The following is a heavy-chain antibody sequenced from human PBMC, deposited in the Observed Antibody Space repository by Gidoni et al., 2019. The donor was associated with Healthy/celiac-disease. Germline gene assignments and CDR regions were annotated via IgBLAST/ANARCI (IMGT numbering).Heavy chain of an antibody. J-gene: IGHJ4*02. V-gene: IGHV3-66*01. CDR3: ARGAGGSYGVDY. D-gene: IGHD1-26*01. CDR1: GFTVSSNY. Sequence: EVQLVESGGGLVQPGGSLRLSCAASGFTVSSNYMSWVRQARGKGLEWGAFIYSGGSTYYSDSVKGRFTISRDNSKTTLYLQMNSLRAEDTAVYYCARGAGGSYGVDYWGQGTLVTVSS. CDR2: IYSGGST.